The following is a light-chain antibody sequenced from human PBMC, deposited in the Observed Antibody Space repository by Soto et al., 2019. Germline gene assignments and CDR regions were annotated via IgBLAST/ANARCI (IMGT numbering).Light chain of an antibody. CDR1: AGAVTSGHY. J-gene: IGLJ3*02. CDR3: LLSYSGARV. Sequence: QAVVTQEPSLTVSPGGTVTLTCGSSAGAVTSGHYPNWFQQKPGQAPRTLIYDTTNKHSWTPARLSGSLLGGKAALTLSGAQSEDEAEYYCLLSYSGARVFGGGTKLTVL. CDR2: DTT. V-gene: IGLV7-46*01.